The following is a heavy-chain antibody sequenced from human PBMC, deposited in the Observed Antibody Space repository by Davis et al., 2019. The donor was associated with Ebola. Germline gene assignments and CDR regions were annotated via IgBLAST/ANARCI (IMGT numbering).Heavy chain of an antibody. CDR3: ARADILTGYFLGYYGMDV. D-gene: IGHD3-9*01. Sequence: GESLKISCAASGFTFSDYYMSWIRQAPGKGLEWVSYISSSGSTIYYADSVKGRFTISRDNAKNSLYLQMNSLRAEDTAVYYCARADILTGYFLGYYGMDVWGQGTTVTVSS. V-gene: IGHV3-11*01. CDR2: ISSSGSTI. CDR1: GFTFSDYY. J-gene: IGHJ6*02.